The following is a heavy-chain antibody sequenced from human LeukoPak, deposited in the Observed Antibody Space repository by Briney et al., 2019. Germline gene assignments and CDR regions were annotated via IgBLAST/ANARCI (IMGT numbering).Heavy chain of an antibody. CDR2: IYYSGST. CDR1: GGSISSFY. D-gene: IGHD3-10*01. V-gene: IGHV4-59*12. J-gene: IGHJ6*03. Sequence: PSETLSLTCTGSGGSISSFYWSWMRQPPGKGLEGRGYIYYSGSTNYNPSLERRVTISGATSKKLFSVMLSSVTAAHTAVYYCATEGRYNYYYLDVWGKGTTVTVSS. CDR3: ATEGRYNYYYLDV.